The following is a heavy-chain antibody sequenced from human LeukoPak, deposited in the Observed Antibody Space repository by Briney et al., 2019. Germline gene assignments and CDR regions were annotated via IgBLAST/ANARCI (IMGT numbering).Heavy chain of an antibody. CDR1: GYSISSGCY. Sequence: PSETLSLTCAVSGYSISSGCYWDWIRQPPGKGLEWIGSIYHSGSTYYNPSLKSRVTISVDTSKNQFSLKVSSATAADTAVYFCAREPAQYFFDYWGQGTLVTAS. CDR3: AREPAQYFFDY. V-gene: IGHV4-38-2*02. CDR2: IYHSGST. J-gene: IGHJ4*02.